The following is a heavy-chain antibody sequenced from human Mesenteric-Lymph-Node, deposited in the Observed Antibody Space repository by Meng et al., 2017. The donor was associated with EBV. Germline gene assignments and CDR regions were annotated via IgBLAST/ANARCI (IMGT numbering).Heavy chain of an antibody. Sequence: HVQLQQWGAGLLKPSETLSLTCVVYGGSFSGYYCTWIRQPPGKGLEWIGEINHSGSTNYNPSLKSRVTISLDTSKNQFSLKLNSVTAADTAVYYCARGKTMVRGVTSDYWGQGTLVTVSS. CDR1: GGSFSGYY. CDR2: INHSGST. CDR3: ARGKTMVRGVTSDY. D-gene: IGHD3-10*01. J-gene: IGHJ4*02. V-gene: IGHV4-34*01.